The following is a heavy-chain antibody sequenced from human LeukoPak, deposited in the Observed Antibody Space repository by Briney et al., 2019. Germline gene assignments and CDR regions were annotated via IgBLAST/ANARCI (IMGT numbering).Heavy chain of an antibody. J-gene: IGHJ4*02. CDR2: ISSSSSYI. D-gene: IGHD4-17*01. V-gene: IGHV3-21*01. CDR1: GFTFSSYS. Sequence: GGSLRLSCAASGFTFSSYSMNWVRQAPGKGLEWVSSISSSSSYIYYAASVKGRFTISRDNAKNSLPLQMSSLRAEDTAVYYCARDVAYGDAIFDYGGRGTLVTASS. CDR3: ARDVAYGDAIFDY.